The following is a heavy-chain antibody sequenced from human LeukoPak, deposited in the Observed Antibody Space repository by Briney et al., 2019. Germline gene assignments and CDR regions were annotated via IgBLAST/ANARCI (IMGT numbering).Heavy chain of an antibody. CDR3: AGNYYDSSGYYPFDY. D-gene: IGHD3-22*01. V-gene: IGHV4-59*01. J-gene: IGHJ4*02. CDR2: IYYSGST. Sequence: SETLSLTCTVSGGSISSYYWSWIRQPPGKGLEWIGYIYYSGSTNYNPSLKSRVTISEDTSKNQFSLKLSSVTAADTAVYYCAGNYYDSSGYYPFDYWGQGILVTVSS. CDR1: GGSISSYY.